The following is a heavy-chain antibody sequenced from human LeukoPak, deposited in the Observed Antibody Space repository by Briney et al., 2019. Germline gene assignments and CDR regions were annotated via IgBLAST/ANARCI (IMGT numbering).Heavy chain of an antibody. D-gene: IGHD2-8*01. CDR3: ARDQGVGLGYCDY. J-gene: IGHJ4*02. Sequence: GASVKVSCKASGYTFISNYMHWVRQAPGQGLEWMGIINPSGGSTRYAQKFQGRVTMTRDTSTSTVYMELSSLRSEDTAVYYCARDQGVGLGYCDYWGQGTLVTVSS. CDR1: GYTFISNY. CDR2: INPSGGST. V-gene: IGHV1-46*01.